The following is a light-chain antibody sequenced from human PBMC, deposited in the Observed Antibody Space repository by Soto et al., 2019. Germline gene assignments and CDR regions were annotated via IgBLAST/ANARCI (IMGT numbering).Light chain of an antibody. V-gene: IGKV1-6*02. CDR2: GAY. CDR1: QGIGNA. J-gene: IGKJ1*01. CDR3: VQPITSAWR. Sequence: IRMTHSACSIAASFGGIVTISFRASQGIGNALGWYQQKPGKPPKVLIYGAYNLQSGVPPRFSGSGPGTDFTLALRTLQSDDSAIPYCVQPITSAWRLAHGTKVDIK.